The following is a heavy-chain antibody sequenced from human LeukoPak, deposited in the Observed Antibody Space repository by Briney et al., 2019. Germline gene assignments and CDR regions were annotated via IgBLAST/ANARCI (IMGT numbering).Heavy chain of an antibody. Sequence: TETLSLTCTVSGGSISSSTYFWGWIRQPPGKGLEWIGTIYCTGSTYYNPSLKSRVTISVDTSKNQFSLKVRSVTAADTAVYYCARGPQGVTRPEYWGQGTLVTVSS. CDR1: GGSISSSTYF. J-gene: IGHJ4*02. CDR2: IYCTGST. CDR3: ARGPQGVTRPEY. D-gene: IGHD4-17*01. V-gene: IGHV4-39*01.